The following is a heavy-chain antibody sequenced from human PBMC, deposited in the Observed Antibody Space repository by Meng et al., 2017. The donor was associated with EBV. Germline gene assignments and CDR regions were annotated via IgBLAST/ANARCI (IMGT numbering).Heavy chain of an antibody. D-gene: IGHD6-19*01. V-gene: IGHV1-2*06. CDR3: ARVGIAVAGTGDY. J-gene: IGHJ4*02. Sequence: QGQLWRSGEELKKPGPSGKVSCKASGYTFTGYYMHWVRQGPGQGLEWMGRINPNSGGTNYAQKFQGRVTMTRDTSISTAYMELSRLRSDDTAVYYCARVGIAVAGTGDYWGQGTLVTVSS. CDR2: INPNSGGT. CDR1: GYTFTGYY.